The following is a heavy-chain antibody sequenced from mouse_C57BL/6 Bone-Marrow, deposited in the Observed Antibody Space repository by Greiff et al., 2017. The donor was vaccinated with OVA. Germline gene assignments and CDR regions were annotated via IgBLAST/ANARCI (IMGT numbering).Heavy chain of an antibody. D-gene: IGHD1-1*01. Sequence: QVQLQQPGTELVKPGASVKLSCKASGYTFTSYWMHWVKQRPGQGLEWIGNINPSNGGTNYNEKFKSKATLTVDKSSSTAYMQLSSLTSEDSAVYYCARSDYYGSSYGLGFAYWGQGTLVTVSA. CDR1: GYTFTSYW. CDR2: INPSNGGT. CDR3: ARSDYYGSSYGLGFAY. V-gene: IGHV1-53*01. J-gene: IGHJ3*01.